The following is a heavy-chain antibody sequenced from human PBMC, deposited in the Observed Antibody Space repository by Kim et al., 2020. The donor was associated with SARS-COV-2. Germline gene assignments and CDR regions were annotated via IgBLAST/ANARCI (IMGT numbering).Heavy chain of an antibody. CDR1: GGSISSSGYY. V-gene: IGHV4-39*07. J-gene: IGHJ4*02. Sequence: SETLSLTCTVSGGSISSSGYYWGWIRQPPGKGLEWIGTIYYTVSTYYNPSLKSRVTISVDTSMTQFSLKLGSVSAADTAVYYCARAAYSGSRIRYFDYWGQGTLVTVSS. CDR2: IYYTVST. CDR3: ARAAYSGSRIRYFDY. D-gene: IGHD1-26*01.